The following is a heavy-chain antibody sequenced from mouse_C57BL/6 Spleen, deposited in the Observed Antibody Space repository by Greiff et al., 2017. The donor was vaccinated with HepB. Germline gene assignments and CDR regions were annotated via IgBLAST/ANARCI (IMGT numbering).Heavy chain of an antibody. CDR2: IDPSDSYT. D-gene: IGHD1-1*01. CDR1: GYTFTSYW. Sequence: QVQLQQPGAELVKPGASVKLSCKASGYTFTSYWMQWVKQRPGQGLEWIGEIDPSDSYTNYNQKFKGKATLTVDTSSSTAYMQLSSLSSEDSAVYYCASRITTGVAGDYWGQGTTLTVSS. V-gene: IGHV1-50*01. J-gene: IGHJ2*01. CDR3: ASRITTGVAGDY.